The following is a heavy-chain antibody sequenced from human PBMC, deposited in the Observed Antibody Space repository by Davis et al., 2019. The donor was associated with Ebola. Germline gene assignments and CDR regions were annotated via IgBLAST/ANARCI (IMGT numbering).Heavy chain of an antibody. J-gene: IGHJ5*02. CDR3: AKNAVADNGIVNWFDP. CDR2: IFHGGST. Sequence: SETLSLTCAVSGGSITNNNWWSWVRQSPNKGLEWIGQIFHGGSTNYTPSLRSRVTISVDKSKNHFSLKLTSVTAADTAVYYCAKNAVADNGIVNWFDPWGQGILVTVSS. V-gene: IGHV4-4*02. D-gene: IGHD6-19*01. CDR1: GGSITNNNW.